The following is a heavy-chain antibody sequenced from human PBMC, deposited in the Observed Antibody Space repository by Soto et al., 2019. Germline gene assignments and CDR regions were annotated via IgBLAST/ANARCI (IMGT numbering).Heavy chain of an antibody. V-gene: IGHV4-59*01. CDR3: AREAVAVYNWFDP. J-gene: IGHJ5*02. CDR1: GGSISSYY. Sequence: SETLSLTCTVSGGSISSYYWSWIRQPPGKGLEWIGYIYYSGSTNYNPSLKSRVTISVDTSKNQFSLKLSSVTAADTAVYYCAREAVAVYNWFDPWGQGTLVTVSS. CDR2: IYYSGST. D-gene: IGHD6-19*01.